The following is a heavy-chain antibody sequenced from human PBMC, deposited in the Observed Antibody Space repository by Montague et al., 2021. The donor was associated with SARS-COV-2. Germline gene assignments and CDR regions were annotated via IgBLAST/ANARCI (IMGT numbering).Heavy chain of an antibody. D-gene: IGHD7-27*01. CDR1: GFTYSKYG. J-gene: IGHJ4*02. Sequence: SLRLSCAASGFTYSKYGVYWVRQAPGKGLEWVASIWNDGSKKYHXDSVKGRFTISRDNSNNMLYLQMDSLRAEDAAVYYCVGDPGDPDTFDYWGQGTQVTVSS. CDR3: VGDPGDPDTFDY. V-gene: IGHV3-33*07. CDR2: IWNDGSKK.